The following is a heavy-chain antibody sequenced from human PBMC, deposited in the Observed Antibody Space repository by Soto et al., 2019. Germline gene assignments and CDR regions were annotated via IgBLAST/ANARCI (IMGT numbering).Heavy chain of an antibody. J-gene: IGHJ5*02. CDR2: IWYDGTTT. D-gene: IGHD3-10*01. CDR3: ARKVGSSGSSRWFDT. CDR1: GFTLSNYG. V-gene: IGHV3-33*01. Sequence: QVQLVESGGGVVQPGRSLTLSCVASGFTLSNYGMHWVRQAPGKGLEWVAVIWYDGTTTYSADSVKGRFSISRANSKNAFFLPLSRLRAEDTAVYYCARKVGSSGSSRWFDTWGQGTLVTVSS.